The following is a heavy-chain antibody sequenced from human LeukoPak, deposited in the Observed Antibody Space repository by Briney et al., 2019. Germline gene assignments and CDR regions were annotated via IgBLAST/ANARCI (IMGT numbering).Heavy chain of an antibody. CDR2: IRFDGNDK. Sequence: GGSLRLSCAASGFTFNNYGMHWVRQTPGKGLEWVAFIRFDGNDKYYVDSVKGRFSISRDNSKSTQYLQMNSLRPEDTGVYYCAKDSGDQTSTWYYYYYSMDVWGKGTTVTVSS. V-gene: IGHV3-30*02. D-gene: IGHD3-10*01. CDR3: AKDSGDQTSTWYYYYYSMDV. J-gene: IGHJ6*03. CDR1: GFTFNNYG.